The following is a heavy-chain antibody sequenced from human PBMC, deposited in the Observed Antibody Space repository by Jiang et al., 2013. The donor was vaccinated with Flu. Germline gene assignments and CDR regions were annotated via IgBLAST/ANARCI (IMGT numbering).Heavy chain of an antibody. D-gene: IGHD5-18*01. CDR3: ARGGWLSTAMIWNHYYGMDV. CDR2: INPNSGGT. J-gene: IGHJ6*02. Sequence: QLVESGAEVKKPGASVKVSCKASGYTFTGYHMHWVRQAPGQGLEWMGWINPNSGGTNYAQKFQGWVTMTRDTSISTAYMELSRLRSDDTAVYYCARGGWLSTAMIWNHYYGMDVWGQGTTVTVSS. CDR1: GYTFTGYH. V-gene: IGHV1-2*04.